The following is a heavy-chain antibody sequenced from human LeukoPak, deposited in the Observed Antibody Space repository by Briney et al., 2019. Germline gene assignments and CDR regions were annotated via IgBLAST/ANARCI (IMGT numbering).Heavy chain of an antibody. CDR3: TKDGAKDGNTAFDI. D-gene: IGHD2/OR15-2a*01. J-gene: IGHJ3*02. CDR2: SRTKRQSYTT. CDR1: TLILSDYI. V-gene: IGHV3-72*01. Sequence: GGSLRLSCTASTLILSDYIIDWVRQAPGKGLEWVGRSRTKRQSYTTEYAASVKGRFTLSRDDSKNSLYLQMNSRTTEDTAVYFCTKDGAKDGNTAFDIWGQGTMVTVSS.